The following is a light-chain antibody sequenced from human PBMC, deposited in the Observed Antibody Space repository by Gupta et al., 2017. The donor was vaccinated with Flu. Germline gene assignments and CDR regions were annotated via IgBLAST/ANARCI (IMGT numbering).Light chain of an antibody. Sequence: QSALTQPASVSGSPGQSITISCTATSSDVGAYNYVSWYQQHPGKAPKLMIYEVTYRPSGVSNRFSGSKSGNTASLTISGLQAEDEADYYCSSYTSSSSLAVFGGGTRLTVL. J-gene: IGLJ2*01. V-gene: IGLV2-14*01. CDR2: EVT. CDR3: SSYTSSSSLAV. CDR1: SSDVGAYNY.